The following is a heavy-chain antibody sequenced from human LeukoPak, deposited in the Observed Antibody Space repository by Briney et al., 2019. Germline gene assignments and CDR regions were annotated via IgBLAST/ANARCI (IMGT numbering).Heavy chain of an antibody. CDR3: ARDEGTYNLDY. V-gene: IGHV4-39*07. Sequence: SETLSLTCTVSGGSIRSSSYYLAWIRQPPGKGLEWIGSIYYSGSTNYNPSLKSRVTISVDTSKNQFSLKLSSVTAADTAVYYCARDEGTYNLDYWGQGTLVTVSS. J-gene: IGHJ4*02. D-gene: IGHD1/OR15-1a*01. CDR2: IYYSGST. CDR1: GGSIRSSSYY.